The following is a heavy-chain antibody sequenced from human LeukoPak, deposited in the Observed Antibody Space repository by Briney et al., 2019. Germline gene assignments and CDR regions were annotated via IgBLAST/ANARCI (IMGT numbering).Heavy chain of an antibody. D-gene: IGHD3-10*01. CDR1: VYTLSSYG. CDR2: IRNDGSNK. J-gene: IGHJ4*02. CDR3: AKAGDYYGSGNYYPTGDY. V-gene: IGHV3-30*02. Sequence: GGALRLSRAASVYTLSSYGMHWVRQAPGKGLEWVAFIRNDGSNKYYADSVKGRMTISRDNSTNTLYLQMNSLRAEDTAVYYCAKAGDYYGSGNYYPTGDYWGQGTLVTVSS.